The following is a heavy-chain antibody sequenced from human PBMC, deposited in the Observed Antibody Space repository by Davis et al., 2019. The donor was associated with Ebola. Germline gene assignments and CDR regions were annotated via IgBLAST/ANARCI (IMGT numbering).Heavy chain of an antibody. CDR3: ASLRRTITGMDDAFDI. J-gene: IGHJ3*02. D-gene: IGHD2-8*02. Sequence: GESLKISCKDSGNSFSSHWIGWVRQMPGKGLEWMGIIYTGDSDTRYSPSFRGQVTISADKSIKTAFLQWSSLKASDTALYYCASLRRTITGMDDAFDISGQGTMVTVSS. V-gene: IGHV5-51*01. CDR1: GNSFSSHW. CDR2: IYTGDSDT.